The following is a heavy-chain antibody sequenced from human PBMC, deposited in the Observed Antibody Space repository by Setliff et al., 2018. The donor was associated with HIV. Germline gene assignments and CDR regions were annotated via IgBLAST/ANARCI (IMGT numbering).Heavy chain of an antibody. J-gene: IGHJ6*01. V-gene: IGHV3-48*03. Sequence: LRLSCAASGFSINNYDMNWVRQAPGKGLEWVAHISSSGNTIYYADSVRGRFTVSRDNAQNSLYLQMIRLRAEDAALYYCAYYSSGSFYLGYYYYHGMDVWGQGTTVTVSS. D-gene: IGHD3-10*01. CDR1: GFSINNYD. CDR2: ISSSGNTI. CDR3: AYYSSGSFYLGYYYYHGMDV.